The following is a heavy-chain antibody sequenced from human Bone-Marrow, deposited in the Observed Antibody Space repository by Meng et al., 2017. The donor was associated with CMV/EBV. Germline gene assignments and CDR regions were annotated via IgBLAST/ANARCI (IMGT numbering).Heavy chain of an antibody. CDR1: GFTFSSYA. V-gene: IGHV3-30-3*01. D-gene: IGHD2-2*01. Sequence: GESLKISCAASGFTFSSYAMHWVRQAPGKGLEWVAVISYDGSNKYYADSVKGRFTISRDNSNNTLYLQMNSLRAEDTAVYYCARQPVVVVPAAIPGEEYYYYGMDVWGQGTTVTVSS. J-gene: IGHJ6*02. CDR3: ARQPVVVVPAAIPGEEYYYYGMDV. CDR2: ISYDGSNK.